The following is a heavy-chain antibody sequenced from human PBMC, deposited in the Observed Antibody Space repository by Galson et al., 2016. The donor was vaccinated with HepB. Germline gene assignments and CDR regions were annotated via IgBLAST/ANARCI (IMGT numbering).Heavy chain of an antibody. D-gene: IGHD3-10*01. CDR2: SSGGGSK. V-gene: IGHV3-23*01. CDR3: AKHRGHPLSSYYFDY. Sequence: SLRLSCAASGFTFSTYAVSWVRQAPGKGLEWVSASSGGGSKYYADSVKGRFTISRDNSKNTLYRQMTSLRVDDPAVYYCAKHRGHPLSSYYFDYWGQGALVTVFS. J-gene: IGHJ4*02. CDR1: GFTFSTYA.